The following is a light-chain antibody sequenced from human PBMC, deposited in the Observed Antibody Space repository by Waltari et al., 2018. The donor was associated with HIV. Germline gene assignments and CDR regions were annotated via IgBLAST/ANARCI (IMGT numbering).Light chain of an antibody. V-gene: IGKV2-30*01. CDR2: EVS. J-gene: IGKJ2*01. CDR3: LQGTQRPYT. Sequence: DVVMTQSSLSLPVTLGQSASIPCWCTQSVAYKDASTYLNWYQQRSDQTPRRLSDEVSNRDSGLSDRFSGSASGNDFTLKFSRVEADDGGVYCCLQGTQRPYTFGQGTKVEIK. CDR1: QSVAYKDASTY.